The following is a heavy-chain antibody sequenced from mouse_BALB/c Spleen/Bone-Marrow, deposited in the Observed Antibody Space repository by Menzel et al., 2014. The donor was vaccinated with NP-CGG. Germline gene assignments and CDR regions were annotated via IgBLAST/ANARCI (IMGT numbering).Heavy chain of an antibody. CDR3: TRLPH. CDR2: INPSNGGT. Sequence: QVQLKESGAELVKPGASVKLSCKASGYTFTSYYVYWVKQRPGQGLEWIGEINPSNGGTNFNEKFKSRATLTVDKSSSTAYMQLSSLTSEDSAVYYCTRLPHWGQGTSVTVSS. D-gene: IGHD5-1*01. J-gene: IGHJ4*01. V-gene: IGHV1S81*02. CDR1: GYTFTSYY.